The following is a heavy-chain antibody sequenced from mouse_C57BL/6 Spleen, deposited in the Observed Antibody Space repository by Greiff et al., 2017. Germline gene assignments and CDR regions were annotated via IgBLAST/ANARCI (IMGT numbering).Heavy chain of an antibody. D-gene: IGHD2-4*01. V-gene: IGHV5-12*01. CDR2: IINGGGST. CDR3: ARQGDYDWYFDV. J-gene: IGHJ1*03. CDR1: GFTFSDYY. Sequence: EVKLVESGGGLVQPGGSLKLSCAASGFTFSDYYMYWVRQTPEKWLEWVAYIINGGGSTYYPDTVKCRFTISSDNAKNTLYLQMSRLKSEDTAMYYCARQGDYDWYFDVWGTGTTVTVSS.